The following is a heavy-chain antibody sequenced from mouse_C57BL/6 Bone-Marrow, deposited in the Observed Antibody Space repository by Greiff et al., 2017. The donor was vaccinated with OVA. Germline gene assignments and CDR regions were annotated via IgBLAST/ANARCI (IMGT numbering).Heavy chain of an antibody. Sequence: VQLQQSGPELVKPGASVKISCKASGYTFTDYYINWVKQRPGQGLEWIARIYPGSGNTYYNEKFKGKATLTAEKSSSTAYMQLSSLTSEDSAVYFCARDYYGSSYYFDYWGQGTTLTVSS. V-gene: IGHV1-76*01. J-gene: IGHJ2*01. CDR2: IYPGSGNT. CDR3: ARDYYGSSYYFDY. CDR1: GYTFTDYY. D-gene: IGHD1-1*01.